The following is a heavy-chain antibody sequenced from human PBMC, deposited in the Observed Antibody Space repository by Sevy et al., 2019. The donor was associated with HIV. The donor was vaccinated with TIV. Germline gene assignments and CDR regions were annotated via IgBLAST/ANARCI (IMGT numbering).Heavy chain of an antibody. CDR2: ISSRGSTI. CDR1: GFTFSSYE. Sequence: RGCLRLSCAASGFTFSSYEMNWVRQAPGKGLEWVSYISSRGSTIYYADSVKGRFTISRYNAKNSLYLQMISLRAEDSAVYYCARGGVITMIRGVIITRGREFDYWGQGTLVTVSS. CDR3: ARGGVITMIRGVIITRGREFDY. J-gene: IGHJ4*02. D-gene: IGHD3-10*01. V-gene: IGHV3-48*03.